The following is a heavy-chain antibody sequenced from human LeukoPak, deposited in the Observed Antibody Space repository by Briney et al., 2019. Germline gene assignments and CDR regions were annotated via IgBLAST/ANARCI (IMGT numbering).Heavy chain of an antibody. Sequence: QPGGSLRLSCAASGFTFSSYGMSWVRQAPGKGLEWVAFIRYDGSNKYYADSVKGRFTISRDNSKNTLYLQMNSLRAEDTAVYYCARDSTDQQLVLPDFGYWGQGTLVTVSS. CDR1: GFTFSSYG. D-gene: IGHD6-13*01. J-gene: IGHJ4*02. CDR2: IRYDGSNK. CDR3: ARDSTDQQLVLPDFGY. V-gene: IGHV3-30*02.